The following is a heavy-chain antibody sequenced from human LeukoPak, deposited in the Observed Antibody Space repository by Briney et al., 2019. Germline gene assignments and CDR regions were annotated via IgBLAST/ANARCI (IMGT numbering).Heavy chain of an antibody. V-gene: IGHV1-69*05. D-gene: IGHD1-7*01. J-gene: IGHJ4*02. CDR1: GGTFSSYA. Sequence: SVKVSCKASGGTFSSYAISWVRQAPGQGLEWMGGIIPIFGTANYAQKFQGRVTITTDDSTSTPYMELSTLRSEDTAVYYCARGSYNWNSGVHRSDYYFDYWGQGTLVTVSS. CDR3: ARGSYNWNSGVHRSDYYFDY. CDR2: IIPIFGTA.